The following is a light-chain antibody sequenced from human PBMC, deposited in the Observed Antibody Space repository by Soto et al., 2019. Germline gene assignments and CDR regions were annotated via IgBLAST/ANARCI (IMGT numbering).Light chain of an antibody. CDR3: SSYTISSTLVV. Sequence: QSVLTQPASVSGSPGQSITISCTGTSSDVGGYNYVSWYQQHPGKAPKLMIYEVSNRPSGVSNRFSGSKSGNTASLTISGLQAEDDADYYCSSYTISSTLVVFGGGTKLAVL. CDR2: EVS. J-gene: IGLJ2*01. CDR1: SSDVGGYNY. V-gene: IGLV2-14*01.